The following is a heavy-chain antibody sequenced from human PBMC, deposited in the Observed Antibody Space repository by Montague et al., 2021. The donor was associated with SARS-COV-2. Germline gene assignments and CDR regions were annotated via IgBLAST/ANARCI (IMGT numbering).Heavy chain of an antibody. D-gene: IGHD6-13*01. Sequence: SETLSLTCIVSGGSISSSNYYWGWIRQPPGKGLEYIGSLYYSGGTYYNPSLRSRVTISVETSKNQLSLRLNAVTAADTAVYYCATEGAAAGFDFWGQGILVTVSS. CDR1: GGSISSSNYY. J-gene: IGHJ4*02. CDR2: LYYSGGT. CDR3: ATEGAAAGFDF. V-gene: IGHV4-39*02.